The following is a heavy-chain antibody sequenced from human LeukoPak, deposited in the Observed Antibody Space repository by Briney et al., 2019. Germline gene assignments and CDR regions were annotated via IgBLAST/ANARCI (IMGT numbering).Heavy chain of an antibody. CDR1: GFTFSACE. Sequence: PGGSLRLSCAISGFTFSACELTWVRQAPGKGLEWVSYISRSGSTRYYADSVKGRFTISRDNAKNSLYLQMNSLRAEDTAVYYCARDGDFGFFVWGQGTLVTVSS. J-gene: IGHJ4*02. CDR3: ARDGDFGFFV. V-gene: IGHV3-48*03. CDR2: ISRSGSTR. D-gene: IGHD3-10*01.